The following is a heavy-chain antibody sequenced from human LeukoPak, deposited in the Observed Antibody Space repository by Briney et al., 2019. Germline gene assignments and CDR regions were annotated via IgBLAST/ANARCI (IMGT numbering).Heavy chain of an antibody. J-gene: IGHJ4*02. Sequence: PGGSLRLSCAASGFTFSSYAMHWVRQAPGKGLEWVAVISYDGSNTYYADSVKGRFTISRDNSKNTLYLQMNSLRAEDTAVYYCARGKAYYDSSGQPSMWYCFDYWGQGTLVTVSS. CDR3: ARGKAYYDSSGQPSMWYCFDY. D-gene: IGHD3-22*01. CDR1: GFTFSSYA. CDR2: ISYDGSNT. V-gene: IGHV3-30-3*01.